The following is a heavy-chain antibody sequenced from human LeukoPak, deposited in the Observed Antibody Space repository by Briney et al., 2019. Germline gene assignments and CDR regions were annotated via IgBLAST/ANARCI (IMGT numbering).Heavy chain of an antibody. CDR2: IYYSGST. CDR3: ARRYAYHDAFDI. J-gene: IGHJ3*02. V-gene: IGHV4-31*03. D-gene: IGHD3-9*01. CDR1: GGSISSGGYY. Sequence: SETLSLTCTVSGGSISSGGYYWSWIRQHPGKGLEWIGYIYYSGSTYYNPSLKSRVTISVDTSKNQFSLKLSSVTAADTAVYYRARRYAYHDAFDIWGQGTMVTVSS.